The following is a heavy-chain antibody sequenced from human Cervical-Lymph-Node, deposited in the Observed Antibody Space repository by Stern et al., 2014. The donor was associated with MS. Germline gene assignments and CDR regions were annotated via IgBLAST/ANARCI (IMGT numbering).Heavy chain of an antibody. J-gene: IGHJ3*01. CDR1: GYTFIDYY. V-gene: IGHV1-46*03. D-gene: IGHD1-26*01. Sequence: MQLVESGAEVKKPGASVTVSCRTSGYTFIDYYIPWVRQAPGQGLEWMGIINLSVGATTYAQKFQGRVTMTRDRSTNTAYMQLGSLTSEDPAVFFCAREGADNDAFDVWGQGTMVTVSS. CDR3: AREGADNDAFDV. CDR2: INLSVGAT.